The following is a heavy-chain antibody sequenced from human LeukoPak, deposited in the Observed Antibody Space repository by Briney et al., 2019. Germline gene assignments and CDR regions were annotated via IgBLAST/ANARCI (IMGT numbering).Heavy chain of an antibody. CDR1: GGSFSGYY. D-gene: IGHD4-17*01. J-gene: IGHJ6*03. Sequence: SQTLSLTCAVYGGSFSGYYWSWIRQPPGKGLEWIGEINYSGSTNYNPSLKSRVTISVDTSKNQFSLKLSSVTAADTAVYYCARHPDYGDYYYMDVWGKGTTVTISS. CDR2: INYSGST. CDR3: ARHPDYGDYYYMDV. V-gene: IGHV4-34*01.